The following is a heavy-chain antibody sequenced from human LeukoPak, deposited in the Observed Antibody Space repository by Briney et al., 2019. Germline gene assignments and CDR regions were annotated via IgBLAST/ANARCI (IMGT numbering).Heavy chain of an antibody. CDR3: AREDSSGYLGY. J-gene: IGHJ4*02. V-gene: IGHV4-59*01. CDR2: IYYSGST. Sequence: SETLSLTCTVSGVSISSYYWSWIRQPPGKGLEWIGYIYYSGSTNYNPSLKSRVTISVDTSKNQFSPKLTSLTAADTAVYYCAREDSSGYLGYWGQGTLVTVSS. CDR1: GVSISSYY. D-gene: IGHD3-22*01.